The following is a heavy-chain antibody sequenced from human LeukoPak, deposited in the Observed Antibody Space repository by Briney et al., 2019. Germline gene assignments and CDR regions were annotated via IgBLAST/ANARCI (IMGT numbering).Heavy chain of an antibody. V-gene: IGHV3-66*01. J-gene: IGHJ4*02. Sequence: GGSLRLSCAAYRFTVSGNYLSWVRQAPAKGLEWLSVIHRGGNTYYADSVKGRFTISRDSSKNTVFLQMDSLRAGDTAVYYCARGPGYGLGVDYGDYWGQGTLVTVSS. CDR2: IHRGGNT. D-gene: IGHD3-10*01. CDR1: RFTVSGNY. CDR3: ARGPGYGLGVDYGDY.